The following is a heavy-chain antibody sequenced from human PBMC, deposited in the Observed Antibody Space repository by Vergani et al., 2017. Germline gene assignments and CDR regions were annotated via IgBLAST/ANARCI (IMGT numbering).Heavy chain of an antibody. D-gene: IGHD3-10*01. CDR1: GGTFSSYA. J-gene: IGHJ6*02. V-gene: IGHV1-69*06. CDR2: IIPIFGTA. Sequence: QVQLVQSGAEVKKPGSSVKVSCKASGGTFSSYAISWVRQAPGQGLEWMGGIIPIFGTANYAQKFQGRVTITADKSTSTAYMELSSLRSEDTAVYYCALAEGDYCSGSYLYYYYYGMDVWGQGTTVTVSS. CDR3: ALAEGDYCSGSYLYYYYYGMDV.